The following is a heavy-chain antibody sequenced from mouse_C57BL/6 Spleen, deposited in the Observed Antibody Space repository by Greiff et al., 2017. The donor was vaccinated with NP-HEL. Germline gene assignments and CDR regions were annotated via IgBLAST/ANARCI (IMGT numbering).Heavy chain of an antibody. CDR3: ARGEVGDGYYADY. CDR1: GYTFTDYY. V-gene: IGHV1-26*01. Sequence: EVQLQQSGPELVKPGASVKISCKASGYTFTDYYMNWVKQSHGKSLEWIGDINPNNGGTSYNQKFKGKATLTVDKSSSTAYMELRSLTSEDSAVYYCARGEVGDGYYADYWGQGTTLTVSS. J-gene: IGHJ2*01. CDR2: INPNNGGT. D-gene: IGHD2-3*01.